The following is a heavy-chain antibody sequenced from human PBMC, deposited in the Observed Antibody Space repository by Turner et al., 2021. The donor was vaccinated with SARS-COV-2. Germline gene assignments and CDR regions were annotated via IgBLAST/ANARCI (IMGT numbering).Heavy chain of an antibody. CDR3: ARHSPELRGDYFDY. D-gene: IGHD1-26*01. J-gene: IGHJ4*02. Sequence: QLQLQESGPGLVKPSETLSLTCTFSGGSISSSSYYWGWIRQPPGKGLEWIGYIYYSGSTYYNPSLKSRVTISVDTSKNQFSLKLSSVTAADTAVYYCARHSPELRGDYFDYWGQGTLVTVSS. CDR2: IYYSGST. V-gene: IGHV4-39*01. CDR1: GGSISSSSYY.